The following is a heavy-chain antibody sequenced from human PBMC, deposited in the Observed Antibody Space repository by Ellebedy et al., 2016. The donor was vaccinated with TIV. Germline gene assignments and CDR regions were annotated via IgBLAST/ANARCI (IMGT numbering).Heavy chain of an antibody. V-gene: IGHV1-18*01. J-gene: IGHJ4*02. CDR3: AILGDSFEY. Sequence: ASVKVSCKTSGYTFTTYGIDWVRRAPGQGLEWMGWISAYYGTTKYAQNLQGRVTVTTETSTSTAYMELRSLTSDDTAVYYCAILGDSFEYWGQGTLATVSS. CDR2: ISAYYGTT. CDR1: GYTFTTYG. D-gene: IGHD2/OR15-2a*01.